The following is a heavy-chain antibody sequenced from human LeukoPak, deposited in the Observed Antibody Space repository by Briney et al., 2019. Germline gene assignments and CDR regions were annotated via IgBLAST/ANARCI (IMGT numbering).Heavy chain of an antibody. CDR2: ISSSSSYI. V-gene: IGHV3-21*01. CDR3: AREWGGSGQGFDY. CDR1: GFTFSSYS. J-gene: IGHJ4*02. D-gene: IGHD3-3*01. Sequence: GGSLRLSCAASGFTFSSYSMNWVRQAPGKGLEWVSSISSSSSYIYYADSVKGRFTISRDNAKNTLYLQMNSLRAEDTAVYYCAREWGGSGQGFDYWGQGTLVTVSS.